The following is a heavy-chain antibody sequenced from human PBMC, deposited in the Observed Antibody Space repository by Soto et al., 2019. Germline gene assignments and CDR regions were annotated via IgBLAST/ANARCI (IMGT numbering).Heavy chain of an antibody. CDR1: GGSISSYY. CDR3: ARHYSSGSRNWFDP. CDR2: IYYSGST. D-gene: IGHD6-19*01. Sequence: SETLSLTCTVSGGSISSYYWSWIRQPPGKGLEWIGYIYYSGSTYYNPSLRSRVTISVDTSKNQFSLKLSSVTAADTAVFYCARHYSSGSRNWFDPWGQGTLVTVSS. J-gene: IGHJ5*02. V-gene: IGHV4-59*04.